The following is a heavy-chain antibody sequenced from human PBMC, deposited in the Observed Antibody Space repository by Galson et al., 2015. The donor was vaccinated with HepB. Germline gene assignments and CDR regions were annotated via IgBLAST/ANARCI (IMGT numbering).Heavy chain of an antibody. CDR1: GCSVYSNY. J-gene: IGHJ4*02. CDR3: AQLGPGY. V-gene: IGHV3-53*01. CDR2: IYSSSSGT. D-gene: IGHD7-27*01. Sequence: SMRVCGEAAGCSVYSNYMNWVRQGPGKGLEWVGLIYSSSSGTSYAHFVRGRFTITRDTSKNTVYLQLSRLRADDTAIYYCAQLGPGYWGRGPLVTVSS.